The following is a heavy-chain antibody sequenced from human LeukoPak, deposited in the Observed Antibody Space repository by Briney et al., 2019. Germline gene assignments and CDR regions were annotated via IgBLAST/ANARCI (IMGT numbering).Heavy chain of an antibody. D-gene: IGHD1-26*01. Sequence: SETLSLTCAVCGGSFSGYYWSWIRQPPGKGLEWIGEINHSGSTNYNPSLKSRVTISVDTSKNQFSLKLSSVTAADTAVYYCARGSRSGSYYKSPFDYWGQGTLVTVSS. CDR2: INHSGST. V-gene: IGHV4-34*01. CDR1: GGSFSGYY. J-gene: IGHJ4*02. CDR3: ARGSRSGSYYKSPFDY.